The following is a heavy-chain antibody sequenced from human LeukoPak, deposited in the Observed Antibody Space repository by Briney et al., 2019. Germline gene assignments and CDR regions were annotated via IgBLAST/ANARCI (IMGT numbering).Heavy chain of an antibody. CDR1: GGTFSSYA. J-gene: IGHJ4*02. CDR3: ARDVPAANGESKGIFDY. D-gene: IGHD2-2*01. Sequence: SVKVSCKASGGTFSSYAISWVRQAPGKGLEWMGRIIPILGIANYAQKFQGRVTITADKSTSTAYMELSSLRSEDTAVYYCARDVPAANGESKGIFDYWGQGTLVTVSS. CDR2: IIPILGIA. V-gene: IGHV1-69*04.